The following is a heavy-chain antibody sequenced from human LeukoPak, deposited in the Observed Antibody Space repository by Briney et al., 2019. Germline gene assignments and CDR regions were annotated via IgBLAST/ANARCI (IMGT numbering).Heavy chain of an antibody. V-gene: IGHV3-9*01. D-gene: IGHD5-12*01. CDR1: GFTFDDYA. J-gene: IGHJ4*02. Sequence: QPGRSLRLSCAASGFTFDDYAMHWVRHAPGKGLEWVSGISWNSGSIGYADSVKGRFTISRDNAKNSLYLQMNSLRAEDTALYYCANSPYGDSGSDGWGVYFDYWGQGTLVTVSS. CDR3: ANSPYGDSGSDGWGVYFDY. CDR2: ISWNSGSI.